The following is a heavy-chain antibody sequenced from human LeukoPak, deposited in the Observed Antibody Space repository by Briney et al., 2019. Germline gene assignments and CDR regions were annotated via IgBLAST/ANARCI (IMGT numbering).Heavy chain of an antibody. CDR2: INPSGGST. D-gene: IGHD1-14*01. J-gene: IGHJ5*02. V-gene: IGHV1-46*01. CDR3: ARDQPGDNWFDP. Sequence: ASVKVSCKASGYTFTSYYMHWVRQAPGQGLEWMGIINPSGGSTSYAQKFQGRVTITADESTSTAYMELSSLRSEDTAVYYCARDQPGDNWFDPWGQGTLATVSS. CDR1: GYTFTSYY.